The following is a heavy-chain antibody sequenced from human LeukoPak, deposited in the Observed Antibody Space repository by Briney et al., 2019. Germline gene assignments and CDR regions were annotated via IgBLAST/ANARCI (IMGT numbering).Heavy chain of an antibody. J-gene: IGHJ5*02. Sequence: GGSLRLSCAASGFTFSSYSMNWVRQAPGKGLEWVSSISSSSSYIYYADSVKGRFTISRDNAKNSLYLQMNSLRAEDTAVYYCARRIHGYYDSSGYYRWGQGTLVTVSS. CDR1: GFTFSSYS. CDR2: ISSSSSYI. CDR3: ARRIHGYYDSSGYYR. V-gene: IGHV3-21*01. D-gene: IGHD3-22*01.